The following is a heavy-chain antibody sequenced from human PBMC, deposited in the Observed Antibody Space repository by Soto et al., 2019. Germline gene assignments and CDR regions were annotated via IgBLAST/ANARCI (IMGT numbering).Heavy chain of an antibody. CDR3: ARHEQFYYYFYGMDV. V-gene: IGHV5-51*01. CDR1: GYSFTTYW. Sequence: GESLKISCKASGYSFTTYWIALVRQMPGKGLEWMGIINPGDSDIRYSPSFQGQVTISADNSISTAYLQWSSLKVSDTAMYYCARHEQFYYYFYGMDVWGQGTAVTVSS. CDR2: INPGDSDI. J-gene: IGHJ6*02. D-gene: IGHD4-4*01.